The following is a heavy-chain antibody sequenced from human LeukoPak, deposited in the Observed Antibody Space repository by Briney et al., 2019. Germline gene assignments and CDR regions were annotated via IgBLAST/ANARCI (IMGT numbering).Heavy chain of an antibody. D-gene: IGHD2-2*01. J-gene: IGHJ6*02. Sequence: SQTLSLTCAVSGGSISNGGHSWSWIRQPPGKGLEWIGYIYYSGSTNYNPSLKSRVTISVDTSKNQFSLKLSSVTAADTAVYYCARLARTYCSSTSCYYRNYYYGMDVWGQGTTVTVSS. CDR1: GGSISNGGHS. V-gene: IGHV4-61*08. CDR2: IYYSGST. CDR3: ARLARTYCSSTSCYYRNYYYGMDV.